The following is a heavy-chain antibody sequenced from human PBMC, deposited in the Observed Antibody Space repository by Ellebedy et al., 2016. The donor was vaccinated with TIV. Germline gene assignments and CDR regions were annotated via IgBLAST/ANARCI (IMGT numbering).Heavy chain of an antibody. J-gene: IGHJ4*02. Sequence: ESLKISCAVYGGSFSGHYWSWIRQPPGKGLEWIGEINHSGSTNYNPSLKSRVTISVDTSKNQFSLKLSSVTAADTAVYYCARDFMGWGQGTLVTVSS. CDR3: ARDFMG. D-gene: IGHD3-16*01. V-gene: IGHV4-34*01. CDR1: GGSFSGHY. CDR2: INHSGST.